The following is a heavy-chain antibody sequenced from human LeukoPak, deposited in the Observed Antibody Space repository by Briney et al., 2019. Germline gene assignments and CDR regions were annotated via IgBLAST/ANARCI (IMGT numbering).Heavy chain of an antibody. CDR2: IRYDGSNK. D-gene: IGHD4-11*01. CDR1: GFTFSSYG. Sequence: GGSLRLSCAASGFTFSSYGMHWVRQAPGKGLEWVAFIRYDGSNKYYADSVKGRFTISRDNAKNSLYLQMNSLRAEDTAVYYCARDPTSLMTTASEANYWGQGTLVTVSS. V-gene: IGHV3-30*02. CDR3: ARDPTSLMTTASEANY. J-gene: IGHJ4*02.